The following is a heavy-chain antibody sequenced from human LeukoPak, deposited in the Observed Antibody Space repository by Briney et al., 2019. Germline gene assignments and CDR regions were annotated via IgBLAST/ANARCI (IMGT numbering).Heavy chain of an antibody. CDR1: GGSFSGYY. D-gene: IGHD3-3*01. CDR3: ARVGLLRSYYYYGMDV. Sequence: SETLSLTCAVYGGSFSGYYWSWIRQPPGKGLEWIGEINHSGGANYNPSLKSRVTMSVDTSKNQFSLKLSSVTAADTAVYYCARVGLLRSYYYYGMDVWGQGTTVTVSS. J-gene: IGHJ6*02. V-gene: IGHV4-34*01. CDR2: INHSGGA.